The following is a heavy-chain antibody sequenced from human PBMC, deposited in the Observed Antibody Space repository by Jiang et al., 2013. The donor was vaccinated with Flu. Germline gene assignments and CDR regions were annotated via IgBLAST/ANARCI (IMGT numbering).Heavy chain of an antibody. CDR2: RYYRSQWYN. D-gene: IGHD3-10*01. CDR3: AREPTGFGGYFDY. J-gene: IGHJ4*02. Sequence: NAAWNWIRQSPSRGLEWLGRRYYRSQWYNDYSASVKSRITINPDTSKNQFSLHLNSVTPEDTAIYYCAREPTGFGGYFDYWGQGILVTVSS. V-gene: IGHV6-1*01. CDR1: NAA.